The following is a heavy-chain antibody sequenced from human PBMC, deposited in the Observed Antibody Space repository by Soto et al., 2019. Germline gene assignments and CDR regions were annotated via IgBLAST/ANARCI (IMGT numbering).Heavy chain of an antibody. CDR1: GGSISSGGYY. V-gene: IGHV4-31*03. J-gene: IGHJ5*02. CDR2: IYYSGST. Sequence: QVQLQESGPGLVKPSQTLSLTCTVSGGSISSGGYYWSWIRQHPGKGLEWIGYIYYSGSTYYNPSLKRRVTISVDTSKNQFSLKLSSVTAADTAVYYCARDRAGNWNWFDPWGQGTLVTVSS. CDR3: ARDRAGNWNWFDP. D-gene: IGHD1-1*01.